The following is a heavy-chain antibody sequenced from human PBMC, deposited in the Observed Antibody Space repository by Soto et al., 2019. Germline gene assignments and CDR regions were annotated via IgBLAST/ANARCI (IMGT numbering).Heavy chain of an antibody. D-gene: IGHD3-10*01. CDR3: ARHQSGSGNSNFDF. V-gene: IGHV5-10-1*01. J-gene: IGHJ4*02. CDR1: EYSLPIYW. CDR2: IDPSDSFA. Sequence: PGESLKISCHAFEYSLPIYWISWVRHLPGAGLEWMGRIDPSDSFATYDPSFQGHVTISVDKSTRIVYLQWRSLKASDTATYYCARHQSGSGNSNFDFWGQGTQVTVYS.